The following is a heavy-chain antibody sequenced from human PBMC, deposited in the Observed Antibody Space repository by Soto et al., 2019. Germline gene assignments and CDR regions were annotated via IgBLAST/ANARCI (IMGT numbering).Heavy chain of an antibody. CDR3: ARGMGAENTFYYFLGMDV. Sequence: QVQLQQWGAGLLKPSETLSLACAVYGGSFSAYHWSWIRQPPGKGLEWIGEINHSGSTKYNPSLKSRVTISVDTSKNQFSLKLSSVTAADTAVYYCARGMGAENTFYYFLGMDVWGQGTTVTVSS. CDR1: GGSFSAYH. CDR2: INHSGST. V-gene: IGHV4-34*01. J-gene: IGHJ6*02. D-gene: IGHD3-16*01.